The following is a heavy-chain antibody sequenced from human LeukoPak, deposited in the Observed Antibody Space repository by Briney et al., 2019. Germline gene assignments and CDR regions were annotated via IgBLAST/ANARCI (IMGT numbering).Heavy chain of an antibody. CDR1: GYTFTGYY. CDR2: MNPNSGNT. J-gene: IGHJ6*02. V-gene: IGHV1-8*02. D-gene: IGHD2-2*01. Sequence: ASVKVSCKASGYTFTGYYMHWVRQAPGQGLEWMGWMNPNSGNTGYAQKFQGRVTMTRDTSINTAYMELSSLRSEDTAVYYCASRSRLGYCSSTSCLSMDVWGQGTTVTVSS. CDR3: ASRSRLGYCSSTSCLSMDV.